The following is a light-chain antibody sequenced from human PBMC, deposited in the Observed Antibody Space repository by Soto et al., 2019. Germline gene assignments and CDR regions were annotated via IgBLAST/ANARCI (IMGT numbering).Light chain of an antibody. J-gene: IGLJ1*01. CDR3: CSYAGSYTFV. CDR1: SSDVGVYNY. Sequence: QSVLTQPRSVSGSPGQPVTISCTGTSSDVGVYNYVSWYQHHPGKAPKLMIYDVTKRPSGVPDRFSGSKSANTASLTISGLQAEDEADYYCCSYAGSYTFVFGTGTKATV. V-gene: IGLV2-11*01. CDR2: DVT.